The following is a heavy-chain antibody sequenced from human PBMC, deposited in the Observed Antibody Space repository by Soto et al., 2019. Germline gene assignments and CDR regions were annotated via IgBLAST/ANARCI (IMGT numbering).Heavy chain of an antibody. CDR3: ARWMRGWYSDWFDP. J-gene: IGHJ5*02. D-gene: IGHD2-15*01. CDR2: INVDNGET. V-gene: IGHV1-18*04. CDR1: GYNFMRYG. Sequence: VQLVQSGAEVKKPGASVKVSCKASGYNFMRYGFTWVLQAPGQGLEWMGWINVDNGETKYPQKIKGRVTMTTDTLTSTVYMELRSLTSDDTAVYYCARWMRGWYSDWFDPWGHVTLVTVSS.